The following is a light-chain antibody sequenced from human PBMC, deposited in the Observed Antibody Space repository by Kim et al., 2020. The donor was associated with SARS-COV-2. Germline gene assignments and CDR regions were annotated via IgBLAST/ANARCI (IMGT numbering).Light chain of an antibody. V-gene: IGKV3-20*01. CDR2: GTS. J-gene: IGKJ2*01. CDR1: ESVSSGN. Sequence: EIVLTQSPGTLSLSPGQGATLSCRASESVSSGNLAWYQQKPGQAPRLLIYGTSSRATGIPDRFSGGGSGTDFTLTISRLEPEDFAVYSWQQYDDVTYTFGQGTKVDIK. CDR3: QQYDDVTYT.